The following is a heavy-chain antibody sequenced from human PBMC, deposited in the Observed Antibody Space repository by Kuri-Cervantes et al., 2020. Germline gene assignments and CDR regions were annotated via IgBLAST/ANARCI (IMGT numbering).Heavy chain of an antibody. CDR3: TRDGYSSGWYYYYGMDV. J-gene: IGHJ6*02. CDR1: GFTFSSHS. V-gene: IGHV3-30*03. CDR2: VSYDGSHK. D-gene: IGHD6-19*01. Sequence: GESLKISCAASGFTFSSHSMHWVRQAPGKGLEWVAVVSYDGSHKCYADSVKGRFTISRDNSKNTLYLQMNSLRAEDTAVYYCTRDGYSSGWYYYYGMDVWGQGTTVTISS.